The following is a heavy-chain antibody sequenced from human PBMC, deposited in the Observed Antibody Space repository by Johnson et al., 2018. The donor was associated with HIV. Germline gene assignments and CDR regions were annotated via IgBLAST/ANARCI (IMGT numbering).Heavy chain of an antibody. J-gene: IGHJ3*02. Sequence: VQLVESGGGVVQPGRSLRLSCAASGFTFSSYAMHWVRQAPGKGLEWVAVISYDGSNKYYADSVKGRFTISRDNSKNTLYLQMNSLRVEDTAVYYCARTRAGAFDIWGQGTMVTVSS. D-gene: IGHD6-19*01. CDR1: GFTFSSYA. V-gene: IGHV3-30-3*01. CDR3: ARTRAGAFDI. CDR2: ISYDGSNK.